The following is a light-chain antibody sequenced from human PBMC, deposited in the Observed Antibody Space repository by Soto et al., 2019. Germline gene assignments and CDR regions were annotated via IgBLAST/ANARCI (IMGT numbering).Light chain of an antibody. V-gene: IGKV2-24*01. J-gene: IGKJ2*01. CDR2: KIS. CDR3: MQTSQTPHT. Sequence: IVLTQTPLSSPVSHGQPASISCRSSQSLVYSDGNTYLNWLHQRPGQPPRLLIYKISDRFSGVPDRFSGSGAGTDFTLSISRVESEDVGVYYCMQTSQTPHTFGQGTKLEIK. CDR1: QSLVYSDGNTY.